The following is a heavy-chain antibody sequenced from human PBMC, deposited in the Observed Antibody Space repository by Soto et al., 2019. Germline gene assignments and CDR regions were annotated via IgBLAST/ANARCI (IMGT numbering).Heavy chain of an antibody. Sequence: ASVKVSCKASGYTFTGYYMHWVRQAPGQGLEWMGWINPNSGGTNYAQKFQGWVTMTRDTSISTAYMELSRLRSDDTAVYYCARTITYYYDSSGYTGAFDIWGQGTMVIVSS. J-gene: IGHJ3*02. D-gene: IGHD3-22*01. CDR2: INPNSGGT. CDR3: ARTITYYYDSSGYTGAFDI. CDR1: GYTFTGYY. V-gene: IGHV1-2*04.